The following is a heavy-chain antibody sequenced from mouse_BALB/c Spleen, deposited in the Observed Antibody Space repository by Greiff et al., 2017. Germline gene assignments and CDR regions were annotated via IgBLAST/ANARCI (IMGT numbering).Heavy chain of an antibody. CDR3: ARSVLRRVYAMDY. CDR2: IDPANGNT. D-gene: IGHD1-2*01. Sequence: VQLKESGAELVKPGASVKLSCTASGFNIKDTYMHWVKQRPEQGLEWIGRIDPANGNTKYDPKFQGKATITADTSSNTAYLQLSSLTSEDTAVYYCARSVLRRVYAMDYWGQGTSVTVSS. V-gene: IGHV14-3*02. CDR1: GFNIKDTY. J-gene: IGHJ4*01.